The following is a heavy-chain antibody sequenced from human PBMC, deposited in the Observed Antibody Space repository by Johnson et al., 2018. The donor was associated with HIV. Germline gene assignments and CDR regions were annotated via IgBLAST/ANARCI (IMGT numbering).Heavy chain of an antibody. Sequence: VQLVESGGGLVQPGGSLRLSCAASGFTFTNFWMSWVRQAPGKGLEWVADIKCDGNEKYYADSVKGRFTISRDNSKNTLYLQRNSLRAEDTAVYYCVSLRQWEPHAFDIWGQGTMVTVSS. J-gene: IGHJ3*02. V-gene: IGHV3-7*02. CDR1: GFTFTNFW. CDR3: VSLRQWEPHAFDI. CDR2: IKCDGNEK. D-gene: IGHD1-26*01.